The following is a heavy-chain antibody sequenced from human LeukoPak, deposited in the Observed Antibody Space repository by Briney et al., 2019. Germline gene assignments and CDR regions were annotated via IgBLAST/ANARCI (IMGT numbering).Heavy chain of an antibody. D-gene: IGHD3-10*01. V-gene: IGHV4-34*01. CDR1: GGSFSGFY. Sequence: PSETLSLTCAVYGGSFSGFYWSWIRQPPGKGLEWIGEINHSGSTYYNPSLKSRVTISEDTSKNQFSLKLTSVTAADTAVYYCARGRVHNFDYWGQGTLVTVSS. CDR2: INHSGST. CDR3: ARGRVHNFDY. J-gene: IGHJ4*02.